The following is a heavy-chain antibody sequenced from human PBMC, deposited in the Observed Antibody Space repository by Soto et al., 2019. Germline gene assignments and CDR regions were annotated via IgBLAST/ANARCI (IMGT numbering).Heavy chain of an antibody. CDR1: GFTFSSYA. CDR2: ISGSGGST. J-gene: IGHJ4*02. Sequence: GGALRLSCAASGFTFSSYAMSWVRQAPGKGLEWVSAISGSGGSTYYADSVKGRFTISRDNSKNTLYQQMNSLRAEDTAVNYCGEDVGAAFPLFFYHWGQGTLGT. CDR3: GEDVGAAFPLFFYH. D-gene: IGHD2-21*02. V-gene: IGHV3-23*01.